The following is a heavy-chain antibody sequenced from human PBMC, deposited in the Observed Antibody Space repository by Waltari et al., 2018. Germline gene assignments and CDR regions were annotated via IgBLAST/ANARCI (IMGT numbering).Heavy chain of an antibody. D-gene: IGHD1-26*01. CDR2: ISATGGST. CDR3: AKIFLLLHHPGDGASDI. CDR1: GFTFSTYA. V-gene: IGHV3-23*04. Sequence: EVQVVESGGGLVQPGGSLRVSCAASGFTFSTYAMSWVRQAPGKGPQWVSTISATGGSTYHADSVKGRFTISRDNSNNTLYLQMNSLRAEDTAVYYCAKIFLLLHHPGDGASDIWGQGTMVTVSS. J-gene: IGHJ3*02.